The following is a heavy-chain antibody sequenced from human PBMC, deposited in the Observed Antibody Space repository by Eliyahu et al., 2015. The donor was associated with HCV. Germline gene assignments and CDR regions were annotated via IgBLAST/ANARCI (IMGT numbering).Heavy chain of an antibody. Sequence: QVQLQQWGAGLLKPSETLSLTCAVYXGSFSGYYXSXXRQPPGKGREWIGEINHSGSTNYNPSLKSRVTISVDTSKNQFSLKLSSVTAADTAVYYCAREPPGGINYDILTGSDTAPRWGQGTLVTVSS. J-gene: IGHJ4*02. CDR1: XGSFSGYY. V-gene: IGHV4-34*01. D-gene: IGHD3-9*01. CDR2: INHSGST. CDR3: AREPPGGINYDILTGSDTAPR.